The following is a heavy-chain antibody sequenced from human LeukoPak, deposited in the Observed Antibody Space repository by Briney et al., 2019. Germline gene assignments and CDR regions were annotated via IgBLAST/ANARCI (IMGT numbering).Heavy chain of an antibody. Sequence: SETLSLTCAVYGGSFIPYYWSWIRQPPGKGLEWIGEINHSGSTNYNPSLKSRVTISVDTSKNHFYLKLSSVTAADTAVYYCARGGFYCGGDCYVDYWGQGTLVTVSS. D-gene: IGHD2-21*02. J-gene: IGHJ4*02. CDR3: ARGGFYCGGDCYVDY. CDR1: GGSFIPYY. CDR2: INHSGST. V-gene: IGHV4-34*01.